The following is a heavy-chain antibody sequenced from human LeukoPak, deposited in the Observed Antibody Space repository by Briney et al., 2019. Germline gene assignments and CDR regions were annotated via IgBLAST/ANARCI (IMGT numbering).Heavy chain of an antibody. CDR3: ARDGDYDDSSGYRANFDY. J-gene: IGHJ4*02. Sequence: GGSLRLSCAASGFTFRSYSMNWVRQAPGKGLEWVSSISSSSSYIYYAESVKGRFTISRDNAKNSLYLQMDSLRAEDTAVYYCARDGDYDDSSGYRANFDYWGQGTLVTVSS. D-gene: IGHD3-22*01. V-gene: IGHV3-21*01. CDR2: ISSSSSYI. CDR1: GFTFRSYS.